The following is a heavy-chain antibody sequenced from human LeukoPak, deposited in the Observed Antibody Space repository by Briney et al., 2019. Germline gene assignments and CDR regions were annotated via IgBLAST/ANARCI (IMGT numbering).Heavy chain of an antibody. D-gene: IGHD6-19*01. V-gene: IGHV3-23*01. CDR1: GFTFNNYA. CDR2: ISGSGGIT. CDR3: AKRSGYTTGWFFDF. Sequence: PGGSLRLSCAASGFTFNNYAMYWVRQAPGKGPEWVSGISGSGGITYYAESVEGRFTISRDNSKNTLFLQMNSLRAEDTAVFYCAKRSGYTTGWFFDFWGQGTLVTVSS. J-gene: IGHJ4*02.